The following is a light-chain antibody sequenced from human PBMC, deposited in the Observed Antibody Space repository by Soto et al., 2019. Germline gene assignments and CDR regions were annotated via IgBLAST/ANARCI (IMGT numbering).Light chain of an antibody. CDR1: SNDVGGYNY. J-gene: IGLJ1*01. V-gene: IGLV2-14*01. CDR3: SSYTYTSTLGV. CDR2: DVS. Sequence: QSLLTQPSYVSGSPGQSITISCTGTSNDVGGYNYVSWYQQHPGKAPKLMIYDVSNRPSGVSNRFSGSKSGNTASLTISGLQAGDEADYYCSSYTYTSTLGVFGTGTKVTVL.